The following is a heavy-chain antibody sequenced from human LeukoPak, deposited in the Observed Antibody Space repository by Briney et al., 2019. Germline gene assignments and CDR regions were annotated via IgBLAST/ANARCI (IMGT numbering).Heavy chain of an antibody. CDR1: GFSFTNFA. Sequence: GGSLRLSCEASGFSFTNFAMAWVRQAPGRGLEWVAGISGIGDNTFYTDSVKGRFTVSRDNSRNTLYLQMNSLRAEDTAVYYCARYSGYSGYDYMDVWGKGTTVTVSS. J-gene: IGHJ6*03. D-gene: IGHD5-12*01. CDR2: ISGIGDNT. V-gene: IGHV3-23*01. CDR3: ARYSGYSGYDYMDV.